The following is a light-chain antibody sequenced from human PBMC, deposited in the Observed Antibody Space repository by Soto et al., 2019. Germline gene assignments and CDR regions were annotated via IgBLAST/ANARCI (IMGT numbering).Light chain of an antibody. CDR2: GAS. Sequence: EIVLTQSPGTLSLSPGERATLSCRASQSVSSSFIAWYQQKPGQAPRLLIYGASSRATGIPDRFGGSGSGTDFTLTISRLEPEDFAVYYCQQYGSSPQTFGQGTKVEIK. CDR1: QSVSSSF. CDR3: QQYGSSPQT. V-gene: IGKV3-20*01. J-gene: IGKJ1*01.